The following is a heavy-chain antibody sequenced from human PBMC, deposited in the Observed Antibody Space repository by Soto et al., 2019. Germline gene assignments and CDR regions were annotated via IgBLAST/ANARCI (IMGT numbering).Heavy chain of an antibody. Sequence: SETLSLTCTVSGGSISSGDYYWSWIRQPPGKGLEWIGYIYYNGSTYYNPSLKSRVTISVDTSKNQFSLKLNSVTAADTALYYCARIGGSMRRSEKVSPDYYYYAMDVWGQGTTVTVSS. CDR2: IYYNGST. D-gene: IGHD5-12*01. J-gene: IGHJ6*02. V-gene: IGHV4-30-4*02. CDR3: ARIGGSMRRSEKVSPDYYYYAMDV. CDR1: GGSISSGDYY.